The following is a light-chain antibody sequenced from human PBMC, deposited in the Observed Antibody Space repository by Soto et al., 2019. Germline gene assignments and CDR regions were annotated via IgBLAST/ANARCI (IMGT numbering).Light chain of an antibody. J-gene: IGKJ1*01. CDR2: GAS. CDR1: QSVSSSY. Sequence: EIVLTQSPGTLSLSPGERATLSCRASQSVSSSYLAWYQKKPGQAPRLLIYGASSRATGIPDRFSGSGSGTAFTLTISRLEPEDFAVYYCQQYGSSPTFGQGTKVDIK. CDR3: QQYGSSPT. V-gene: IGKV3-20*01.